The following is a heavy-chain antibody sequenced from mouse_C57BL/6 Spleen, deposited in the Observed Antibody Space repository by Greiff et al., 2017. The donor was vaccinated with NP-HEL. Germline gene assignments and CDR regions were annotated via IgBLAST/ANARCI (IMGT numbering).Heavy chain of an antibody. CDR1: GYTFTDYN. J-gene: IGHJ3*01. V-gene: IGHV1-18*01. CDR3: ARRSYGSSPSWFAY. D-gene: IGHD1-1*01. CDR2: INPNNGGT. Sequence: EVQLQQSGPELVKPGASVKIPCKASGYTFTDYNMDWVKQSPGKSLEWIGDINPNNGGTIYNQKFKGKATVTVDKSSSTAYMARRSLTSEDTAVYYCARRSYGSSPSWFAYWGQGTLVTVSA.